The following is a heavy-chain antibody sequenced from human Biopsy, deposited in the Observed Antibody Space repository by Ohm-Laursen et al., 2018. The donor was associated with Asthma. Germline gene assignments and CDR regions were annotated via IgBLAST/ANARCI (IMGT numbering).Heavy chain of an antibody. Sequence: SDTLSLTCTVSGGSISSNFYYWGWIRQPPGKGLEWIGEINHSGSTNYNPSLKSRVTISVDTSKNQFSLKLSSVTAADTAVYYCARAGQCSSTSCYNPGWFDPWGQGTLVTVSS. CDR3: ARAGQCSSTSCYNPGWFDP. CDR1: GGSISSNFYY. V-gene: IGHV4-39*07. CDR2: INHSGST. J-gene: IGHJ5*02. D-gene: IGHD2-2*01.